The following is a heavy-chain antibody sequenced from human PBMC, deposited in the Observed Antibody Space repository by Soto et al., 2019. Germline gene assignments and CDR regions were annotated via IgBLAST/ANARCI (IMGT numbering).Heavy chain of an antibody. CDR3: ARHSGWADY. D-gene: IGHD6-19*01. J-gene: IGHJ4*02. Sequence: QVQLVQSGAEVKKPGASVKVSCKASGYTFTSYTMHWVRQAPGQRLEWMGWINAGTGNTKYSEKFQDRVTITRDTSASTGYMELSSLRSEDTAVYYCARHSGWADYWGQGTLVTVSS. CDR1: GYTFTSYT. CDR2: INAGTGNT. V-gene: IGHV1-3*01.